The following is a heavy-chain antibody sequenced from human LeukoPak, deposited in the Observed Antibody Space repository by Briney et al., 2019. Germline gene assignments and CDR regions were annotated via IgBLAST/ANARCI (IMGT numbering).Heavy chain of an antibody. CDR2: ISSSGSTI. J-gene: IGHJ6*03. D-gene: IGHD3-10*02. CDR1: GLTFSIYS. CDR3: AELGITMIGGV. Sequence: GGSLRLSCAVSGLTFSIYSMNWVRQAPGKGLEWVSYISSSGSTIYYADSVKGRFTISRDNAKNSLYLQMNSLRAEDTAVYYCAELGITMIGGVWGKGTTVTISS. V-gene: IGHV3-48*04.